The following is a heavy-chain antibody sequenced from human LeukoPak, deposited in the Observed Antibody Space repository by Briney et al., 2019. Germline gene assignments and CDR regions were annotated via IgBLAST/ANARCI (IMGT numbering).Heavy chain of an antibody. CDR3: ASGYYGSGSYNWFDP. CDR1: GYTFTSYA. CDR2: INAGNGNT. J-gene: IGHJ5*02. V-gene: IGHV1-3*01. D-gene: IGHD3-10*01. Sequence: ASAKVSCKASGYTFTSYAMHWVRQAPGQRLEWMGWINAGNGNTKYSQKFQGRVTITRDTSASTAYMELSSLRSEDTAVYYCASGYYGSGSYNWFDPWGQGTLVTVSS.